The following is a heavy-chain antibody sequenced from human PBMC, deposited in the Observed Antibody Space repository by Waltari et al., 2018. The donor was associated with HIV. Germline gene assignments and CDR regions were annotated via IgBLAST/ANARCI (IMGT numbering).Heavy chain of an antibody. V-gene: IGHV3-7*01. J-gene: IGHJ4*02. CDR2: IKQDKSEK. D-gene: IGHD3-22*01. Sequence: EVQLVESGGGLVQPGGSLRLSCAASGFTFNKYWMTWVRQAPGKGLEWVANIKQDKSEKYYVDSLKGRFTISRDNAKNSLFLQMNSLRVEDTAVYYCAREALYDSSGYYFDYWGQGTLVTVSS. CDR1: GFTFNKYW. CDR3: AREALYDSSGYYFDY.